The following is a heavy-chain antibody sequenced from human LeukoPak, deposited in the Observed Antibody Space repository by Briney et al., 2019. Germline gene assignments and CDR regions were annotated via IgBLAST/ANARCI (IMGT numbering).Heavy chain of an antibody. D-gene: IGHD3-22*01. CDR1: GLTVSSYE. Sequence: GGSLRLSCAAYGLTVSSYEMNWVSQAAGKGMEWVSYISSIGSTIFFADSVKGLFTISRDNAENSLNLQMNSLRAQDTAVYYCAKKSGSSGYYYVSAFDIRGQGTMGTVSA. J-gene: IGHJ3*02. V-gene: IGHV3-48*03. CDR2: ISSIGSTI. CDR3: AKKSGSSGYYYVSAFDI.